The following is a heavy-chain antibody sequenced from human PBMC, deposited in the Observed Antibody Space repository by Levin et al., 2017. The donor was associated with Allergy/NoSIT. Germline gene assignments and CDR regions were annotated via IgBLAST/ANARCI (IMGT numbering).Heavy chain of an antibody. Sequence: QAGESLKISCVASGFTFDDYAMHWVRQAPGKGLEWVSCISWDSTNIAYVDSVRGRFAISRDNAKNSLYLQMNSLRPEDTALYYCVKDIRSVVDYNAFEIWGQGTMVTVSS. CDR2: ISWDSTNI. V-gene: IGHV3-9*01. D-gene: IGHD4-11*01. CDR1: GFTFDDYA. CDR3: VKDIRSVVDYNAFEI. J-gene: IGHJ3*02.